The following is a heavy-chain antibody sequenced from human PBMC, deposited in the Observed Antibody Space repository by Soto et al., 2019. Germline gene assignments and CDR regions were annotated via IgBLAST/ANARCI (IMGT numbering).Heavy chain of an antibody. J-gene: IGHJ6*02. CDR1: GFTFSSYA. D-gene: IGHD2-15*01. V-gene: IGHV3-23*01. CDR3: AKGVGFCSGGSCYGDDYYYYGMDV. Sequence: GGSLRLSCAASGFTFSSYAMSWVRQAPGKGLEWVSAISGSGGSTYYADSVKGRFTISRDNSKNTLYLQMNSLRAEDTAVYYCAKGVGFCSGGSCYGDDYYYYGMDVWGQGTTVTVSS. CDR2: ISGSGGST.